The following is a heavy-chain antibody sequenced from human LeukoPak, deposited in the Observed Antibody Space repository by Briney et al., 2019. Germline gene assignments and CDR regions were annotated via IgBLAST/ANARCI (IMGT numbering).Heavy chain of an antibody. CDR3: ARHRDYYDT. Sequence: SETLSLTCTVSGASINNNFWTWSRQPPGKGLEWIGYIFFSGSANYNPSLKSRVIMSGDTSKNQISLNLTSVTAADTAVYFCARHRDYYDTWGHGTLVTVSS. CDR1: GASINNNF. CDR2: IFFSGSA. J-gene: IGHJ4*01. D-gene: IGHD3-22*01. V-gene: IGHV4-59*08.